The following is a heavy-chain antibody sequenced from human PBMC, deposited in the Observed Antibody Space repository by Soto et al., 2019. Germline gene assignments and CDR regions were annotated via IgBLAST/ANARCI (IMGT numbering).Heavy chain of an antibody. V-gene: IGHV4-38-2*02. D-gene: IGHD1-1*01. CDR1: GFAISRGYY. CDR3: AREKVGTTFFDN. CDR2: IYPSVSS. J-gene: IGHJ4*02. Sequence: SETLSLTCSVSGFAISRGYYWSCVRQPPGKGLEWIGSIYPSVSSYHNPSLATRLRLSIDTSKNQFTLNLTSVTAADTALYFCAREKVGTTFFDNWGQGIQVTVSS.